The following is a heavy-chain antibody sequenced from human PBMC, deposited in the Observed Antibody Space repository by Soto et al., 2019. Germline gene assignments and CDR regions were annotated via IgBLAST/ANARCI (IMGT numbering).Heavy chain of an antibody. CDR2: IYWNDDK. D-gene: IGHD3-10*02. CDR1: GFSLSAGGAS. Sequence: SGPTLVNPTQTLRLTCAFSGFSLSAGGASVGWIRQPPGKALEWLAHIYWNDDKRYSPSLRSRLTISKDTSKNQVVLTFTNMDPADTGTYYCVHRLDVPGLAFDPWGQGTLVTVSS. J-gene: IGHJ5*02. V-gene: IGHV2-5*01. CDR3: VHRLDVPGLAFDP.